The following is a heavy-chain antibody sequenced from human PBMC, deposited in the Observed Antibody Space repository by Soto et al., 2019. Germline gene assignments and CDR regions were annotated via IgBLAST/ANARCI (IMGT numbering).Heavy chain of an antibody. CDR1: GGSISSGGYY. CDR3: ARLEGLATISYYFDF. V-gene: IGHV4-31*03. Sequence: PSETLSLTCTVSGGSISSGGYYWSWIRQHPGKGLEWIGYIYYSGSTYYNPSLKSRVTISVDTSKNQFSLRLSSVTAADSAVYFCARLEGLATISYYFDFWGPGALVTVS. CDR2: IYYSGST. D-gene: IGHD3-9*01. J-gene: IGHJ4*02.